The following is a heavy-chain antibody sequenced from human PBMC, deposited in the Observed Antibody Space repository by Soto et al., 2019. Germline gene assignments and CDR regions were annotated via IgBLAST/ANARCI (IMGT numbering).Heavy chain of an antibody. D-gene: IGHD1-26*01. J-gene: IGHJ5*02. V-gene: IGHV1-18*01. CDR2: ISAYNGNT. CDR3: ASAAGALGHWFDP. CDR1: GYTFTSYG. Sequence: QVQLVQSGAEVKKPGASVKVSCKASGYTFTSYGISWVRQAPGQGLEWMGRISAYNGNTNYAQKLQGRVTITTDTSTSTAYMDLTSLRSDDTAAYYCASAAGALGHWFDPWGQGTLVTVSS.